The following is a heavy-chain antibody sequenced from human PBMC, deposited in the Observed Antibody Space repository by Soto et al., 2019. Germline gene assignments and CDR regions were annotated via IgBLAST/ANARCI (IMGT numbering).Heavy chain of an antibody. D-gene: IGHD2-15*01. CDR2: IYDDGSA. J-gene: IGHJ5*02. V-gene: IGHV4-59*01. CDR1: GGSISSSY. CDR3: ARDKYCSGGSCRKNWFDP. Sequence: SETLSLTCTVSGGSISSSYWSWIRQPPGKGLEWLAYIYDDGSANYNPSLKSRATISLDMSKNQFSLKLTSVTAADTAVYYCARDKYCSGGSCRKNWFDPWGQGTLVTVYS.